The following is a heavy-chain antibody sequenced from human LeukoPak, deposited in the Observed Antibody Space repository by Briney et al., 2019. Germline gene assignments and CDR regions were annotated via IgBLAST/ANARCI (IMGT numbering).Heavy chain of an antibody. J-gene: IGHJ5*02. Sequence: ASVKVSCKASGYTFTSYGISWVRQAPGQGLEWMGWISAYNGNTNNAQKLQGRVTMTTDTSTSTAYMELRSLRSDDTAVYYCARDPYCSSTSCYGWFDPWGQGTLVTVSS. D-gene: IGHD2-2*01. CDR1: GYTFTSYG. CDR2: ISAYNGNT. V-gene: IGHV1-18*01. CDR3: ARDPYCSSTSCYGWFDP.